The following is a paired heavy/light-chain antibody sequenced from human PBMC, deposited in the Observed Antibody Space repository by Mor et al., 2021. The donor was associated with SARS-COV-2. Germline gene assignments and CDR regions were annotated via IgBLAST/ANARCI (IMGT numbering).Light chain of an antibody. J-gene: IGLJ1*01. Sequence: QSALTQPPSASGSPGQSVTISCTGTSSDVGGYNYVSWYQQHPGKAPKLMIYEVSKRPSGVPDRFSGSKSGNTASLTVSGLQAEDEADYYCSSYAGSNHYVFGTGTKVTVL. V-gene: IGLV2-8*01. CDR2: EVS. CDR3: SSYAGSNHYV. CDR1: SSDVGGYNY.
Heavy chain of an antibody. Sequence: EVQLVESGGGLVQPGRSLRLSCAASGFTFDDYAMHWVRQAPGKGLEWVSGISWNSGSIGYADSVKGRFTISRDNAKNSLYLQMNSLRAEDTALYYCAKEGSWSLHYYYYGMDVWGQGTTVTVSS. D-gene: IGHD6-13*01. V-gene: IGHV3-9*01. CDR2: ISWNSGSI. CDR1: GFTFDDYA. J-gene: IGHJ6*02. CDR3: AKEGSWSLHYYYYGMDV.